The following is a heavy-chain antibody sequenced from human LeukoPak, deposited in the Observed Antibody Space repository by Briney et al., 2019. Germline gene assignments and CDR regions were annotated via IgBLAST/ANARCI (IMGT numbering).Heavy chain of an antibody. D-gene: IGHD2-15*01. CDR2: INPNSGGT. V-gene: IGHV1-2*02. J-gene: IGHJ6*02. CDR3: ARNYCSGGSCYPYYYYGMDV. Sequence: ASVKVSCKASGYTFTGYYMHWVRQAPGQGLEWMGWINPNSGGTNYAQKLQGRVTMTTDTSTSTAYMELRSLRSDDTAVYYCARNYCSGGSCYPYYYYGMDVWGQGTTVTVSS. CDR1: GYTFTGYY.